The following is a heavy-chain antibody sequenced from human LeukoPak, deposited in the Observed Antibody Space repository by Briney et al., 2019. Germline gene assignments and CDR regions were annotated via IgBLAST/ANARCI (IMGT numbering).Heavy chain of an antibody. J-gene: IGHJ5*02. CDR1: GYTFTSYG. D-gene: IGHD6-6*01. CDR2: ISAYNGNT. CDR3: ARRGRVAARPRCWFDP. V-gene: IGHV1-18*01. Sequence: ASVKVSCKASGYTFTSYGISWVRQAPGQGLEWMGWISAYNGNTNYAQKLQGRVTMTTDTSTSTAYMELRSLRSEDTAVYYCARRGRVAARPRCWFDPWGQGTLVTVSS.